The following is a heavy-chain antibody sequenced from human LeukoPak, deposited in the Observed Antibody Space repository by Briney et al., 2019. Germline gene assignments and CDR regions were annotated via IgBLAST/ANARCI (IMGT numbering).Heavy chain of an antibody. D-gene: IGHD6-19*01. V-gene: IGHV1-2*02. CDR3: ARAESSGWYTGWGYYYYGMDV. J-gene: IGHJ6*02. CDR2: INPNSGGT. CDR1: GYTFTGYY. Sequence: GASVKVSCKASGYTFTGYYMHWVRQAPGQGLEWMGWINPNSGGTNYAQKFQGRVTMTRDTSISTAYMELSRLRSDDTAVYYCARAESSGWYTGWGYYYYGMDVWGQGTTVTVSS.